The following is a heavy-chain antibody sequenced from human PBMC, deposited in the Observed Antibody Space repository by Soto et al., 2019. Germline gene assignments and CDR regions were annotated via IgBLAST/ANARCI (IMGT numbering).Heavy chain of an antibody. CDR2: ISRSSSFI. CDR1: GFTFSTYS. J-gene: IGHJ4*02. D-gene: IGHD1-7*01. Sequence: EVQLVESGGGLVKPGGSLTLSCVASGFTFSTYSMNWVRQAPGKGLEWVSSISRSSSFIYYTDSVNGRFTISRDNAENSLYLQMNSLRAEGTAVYYCARDMTSGTNDYWGQGTLVTVSS. CDR3: ARDMTSGTNDY. V-gene: IGHV3-21*02.